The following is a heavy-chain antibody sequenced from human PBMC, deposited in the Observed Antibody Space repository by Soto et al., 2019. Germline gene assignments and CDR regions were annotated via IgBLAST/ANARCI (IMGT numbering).Heavy chain of an antibody. V-gene: IGHV3-11*01. Sequence: QMQLVQSGGGLAKPGGSLRLSCAASGFSFSDYYMSWIRRAPGKGLEWVSYIGASGSPIYFGDSVKGRFSISRDNTNNSLYLQMNSLRPDDTAVYYCARGTYGMDVWGQGTTVIVSS. CDR1: GFSFSDYY. J-gene: IGHJ6*02. CDR3: ARGTYGMDV. CDR2: IGASGSPI. D-gene: IGHD3-10*01.